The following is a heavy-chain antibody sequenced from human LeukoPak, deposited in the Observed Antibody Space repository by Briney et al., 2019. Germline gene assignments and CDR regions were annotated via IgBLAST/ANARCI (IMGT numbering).Heavy chain of an antibody. D-gene: IGHD2-2*01. CDR2: INPNSGGT. Sequence: ASVKVSCKASGHTFTGDYMQCVRQAPGQGLEWMGWINPNSGGTNYAQKFQGRVTMTRDTSISTAYMELSRLRSDDTAVYYCAREKRYCSSTSCYFDYWGQGTLVTVSS. CDR1: GHTFTGDY. V-gene: IGHV1-2*02. J-gene: IGHJ4*02. CDR3: AREKRYCSSTSCYFDY.